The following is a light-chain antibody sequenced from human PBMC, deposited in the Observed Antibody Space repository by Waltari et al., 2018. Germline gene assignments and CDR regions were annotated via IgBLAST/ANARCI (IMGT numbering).Light chain of an antibody. CDR2: KAS. J-gene: IGKJ1*01. Sequence: DIQMTQSPSTLSASVGDRVTITCRASQSINSWLAWSQHKPGKVPKLLIYKASTLESGVPSRFSGSGSGTEFTLTISSLQPYDFATYHCQQYKSFPWTFGQGTKVEIK. CDR1: QSINSW. V-gene: IGKV1-5*03. CDR3: QQYKSFPWT.